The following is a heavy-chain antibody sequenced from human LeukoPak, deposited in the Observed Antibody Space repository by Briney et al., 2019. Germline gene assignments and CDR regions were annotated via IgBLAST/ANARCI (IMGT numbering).Heavy chain of an antibody. D-gene: IGHD5-18*01. CDR1: GGTFSSYA. CDR3: ARDADTAMVKTFDI. V-gene: IGHV1-69*05. CDR2: IIPIFCTA. J-gene: IGHJ3*02. Sequence: ASVKVSCKASGGTFSSYAISWVRQAPGQGLEWMGVIIPIFCTANYAQKFQGRGMITTDESTSTAYMELSSLRSEDTAVYYCARDADTAMVKTFDIWGQGTMVTASS.